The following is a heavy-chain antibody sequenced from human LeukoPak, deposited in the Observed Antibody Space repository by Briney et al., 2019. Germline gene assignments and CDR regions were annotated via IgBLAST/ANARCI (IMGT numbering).Heavy chain of an antibody. CDR3: ARREPGDYGSYYFDY. D-gene: IGHD4-17*01. J-gene: IGHJ4*02. CDR2: IYPGDSDT. CDR1: GYSFTSYW. Sequence: SGESLKISCKGSGYSFTSYWIGWVRQMPGKGLEWMGIIYPGDSDTRYSLSFQGQVTISADKSISTAYLQWSSLKASDTAMYYCARREPGDYGSYYFDYWGQGTLVTVSS. V-gene: IGHV5-51*01.